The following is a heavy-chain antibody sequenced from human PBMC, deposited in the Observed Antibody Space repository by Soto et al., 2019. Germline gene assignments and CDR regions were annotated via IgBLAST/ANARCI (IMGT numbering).Heavy chain of an antibody. V-gene: IGHV4-59*01. CDR3: ARAGQQLVPWFDP. Sequence: QVQLQESGPGLVKPSETLSLTCTVSGGSISSYYWSWIRQPPGKGLEWIGYIYYSGSTNYNPSLKSRVTISVDTSKNQFSLKLSSVTAADTAVYYGARAGQQLVPWFDPWGQGTLVTVSS. J-gene: IGHJ5*02. CDR1: GGSISSYY. D-gene: IGHD6-13*01. CDR2: IYYSGST.